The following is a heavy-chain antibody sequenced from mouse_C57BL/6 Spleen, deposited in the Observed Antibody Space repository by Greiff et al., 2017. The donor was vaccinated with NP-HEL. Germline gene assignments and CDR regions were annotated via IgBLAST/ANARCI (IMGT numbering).Heavy chain of an antibody. CDR1: GFTFSSYT. D-gene: IGHD2-3*01. CDR2: ISGGGGNT. J-gene: IGHJ3*01. Sequence: EVKLVESGGGLVKPGGSLKLSCAASGFTFSSYTMSWVRQTPEKRLEWVATISGGGGNTYYPDSVKGRFTISRDNAKNTLYLQMSSLRSEDTALYYCARHAYDGYYVAYWGQGTLVTVSA. CDR3: ARHAYDGYYVAY. V-gene: IGHV5-9*01.